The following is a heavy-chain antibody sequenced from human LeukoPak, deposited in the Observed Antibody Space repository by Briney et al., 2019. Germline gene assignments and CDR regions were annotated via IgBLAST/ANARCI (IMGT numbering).Heavy chain of an antibody. J-gene: IGHJ3*02. CDR3: ARDGRYYDILTGYSRDAFNI. CDR1: GFTFSSYS. Sequence: PGGSLRLSCAASGFTFSSYSMNWVRQAPGKGLDWVSSISSSSSYIYYADSVKGRFTISRGNAKNSLYLQMNSLRAEDTAVYYCARDGRYYDILTGYSRDAFNIWGQGTMVTVSS. CDR2: ISSSSSYI. V-gene: IGHV3-21*01. D-gene: IGHD3-9*01.